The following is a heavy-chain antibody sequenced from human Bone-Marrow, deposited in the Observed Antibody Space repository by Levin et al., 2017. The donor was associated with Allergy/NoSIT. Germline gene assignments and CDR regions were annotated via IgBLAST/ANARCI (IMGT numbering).Heavy chain of an antibody. CDR1: GYTFTGYY. V-gene: IGHV1-2*06. Sequence: GESLKISCKASGYTFTGYYMHWVRQAPGQGLEWMGRINPNSGGTNYAQKFQGRVTMTRDTSISTAYMELSRLRSDDTAVYYCALFLLGYCSGGSCYVRADAFDIWGQGTMVTVSS. J-gene: IGHJ3*02. CDR3: ALFLLGYCSGGSCYVRADAFDI. CDR2: INPNSGGT. D-gene: IGHD2-15*01.